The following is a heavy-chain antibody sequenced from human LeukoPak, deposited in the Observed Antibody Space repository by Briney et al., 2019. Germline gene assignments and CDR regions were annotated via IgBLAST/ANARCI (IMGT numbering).Heavy chain of an antibody. D-gene: IGHD3-22*01. J-gene: IGHJ4*02. CDR2: ISGSGGST. V-gene: IGHV3-23*01. CDR1: GFTFSSYA. CDR3: AKDRALITMIVVVTFLDY. Sequence: GGSLRPSCAASGFTFSSYAMSWVRQAPGKGLEWVSAISGSGGSTYYADSVKGRFTISRDNSKNTLYLQMNSLRAEDTAVYYCAKDRALITMIVVVTFLDYWGQGTLVTVSS.